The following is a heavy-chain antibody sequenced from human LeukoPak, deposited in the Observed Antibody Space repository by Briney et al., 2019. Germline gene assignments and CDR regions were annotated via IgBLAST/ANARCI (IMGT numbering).Heavy chain of an antibody. CDR1: GFTFSRYW. CDR2: INQEGSEK. D-gene: IGHD6-19*01. J-gene: IGHJ4*02. Sequence: PGGSLTLSCADSGFTFSRYWMSWVRQAPGKGLEWVANINQEGSEKNYVDSVKGRFTISRDNAKNSLSLQMNSLRVEDTAVYYCARDDSTGWYYFNNWGQGTLVTVSS. CDR3: ARDDSTGWYYFNN. V-gene: IGHV3-7*01.